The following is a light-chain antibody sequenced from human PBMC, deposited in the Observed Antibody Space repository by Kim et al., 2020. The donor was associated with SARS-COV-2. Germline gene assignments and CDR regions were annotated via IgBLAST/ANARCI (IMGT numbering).Light chain of an antibody. V-gene: IGLV3-21*04. CDR3: QVWDSSSDDIVI. CDR2: YNS. Sequence: SYELTQPPSVSVAPGKTAKITCGGNNVGNNIVHWYQQKPGQAPVLVISYNSVRPSGIPERLSGSNSGNTATLTISRVEAGDEADYYCQVWDSSSDDIVIFGGGTQLTV. J-gene: IGLJ2*01. CDR1: NVGNNI.